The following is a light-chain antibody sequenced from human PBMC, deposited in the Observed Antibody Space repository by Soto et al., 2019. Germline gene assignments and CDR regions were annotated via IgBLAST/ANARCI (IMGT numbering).Light chain of an antibody. J-gene: IGKJ1*01. Sequence: EIVLTQSPGTLSLSPGERATLSCSARQRVSSSYLAWYQQKPGQAPRLLIYGASSRATGIPDRFSGSGSGTDFTLTISRLEAEDFAVYYCQQSGSSPQTFGQGTKVEIK. V-gene: IGKV3-20*01. CDR3: QQSGSSPQT. CDR2: GAS. CDR1: QRVSSSY.